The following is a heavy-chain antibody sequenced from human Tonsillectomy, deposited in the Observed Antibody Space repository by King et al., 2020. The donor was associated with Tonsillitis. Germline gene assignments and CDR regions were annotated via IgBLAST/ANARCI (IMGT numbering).Heavy chain of an antibody. CDR3: ARDRGQRETIVLLPRPPFDY. D-gene: IGHD5/OR15-5a*01. V-gene: IGHV1-18*04. Sequence: VQLVESGAEVKKPGASVKVSCKPSGYTFTNNGISWVRQAPGQGLEWMGWISAYNGDTNYAQKFQGRVTMTTDTSTSTAYMELRGLRSDDTAVYYCARDRGQRETIVLLPRPPFDYWGQGTLVTVSS. J-gene: IGHJ4*02. CDR1: GYTFTNNG. CDR2: ISAYNGDT.